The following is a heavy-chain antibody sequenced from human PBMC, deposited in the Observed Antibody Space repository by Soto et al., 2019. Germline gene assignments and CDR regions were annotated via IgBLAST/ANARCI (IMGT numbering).Heavy chain of an antibody. CDR3: AREVTMVRGIKNWFDS. CDR1: GDSVSSNNAV. D-gene: IGHD3-10*01. V-gene: IGHV6-1*01. Sequence: PSQTLSLTCAISGDSVSSNNAVWNWIRQSPSRGLEWLGRTFYRSEWHYDYAVSVRSRITVNPDTSKNQFSLQLSSVTPEDTAVYFCAREVTMVRGIKNWFDSWGQGTLVTVSS. J-gene: IGHJ5*01. CDR2: TFYRSEWHY.